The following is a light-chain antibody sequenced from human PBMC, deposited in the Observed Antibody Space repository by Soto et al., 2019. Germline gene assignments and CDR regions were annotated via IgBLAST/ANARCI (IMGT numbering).Light chain of an antibody. J-gene: IGKJ1*01. CDR3: QKYNSVPWT. Sequence: DIQMTQSPSSLSASVGDRVTITCRASQGISTYLGWYQQKPGTVPKLLIYAASTLQSGVPSRFSGSGSGTDFTLTISSLQPEDVATYYCQKYNSVPWTFGQGTKVEIK. V-gene: IGKV1-27*01. CDR1: QGISTY. CDR2: AAS.